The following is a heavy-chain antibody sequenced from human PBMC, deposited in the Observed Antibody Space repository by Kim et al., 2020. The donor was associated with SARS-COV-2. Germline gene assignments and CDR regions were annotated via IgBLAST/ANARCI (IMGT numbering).Heavy chain of an antibody. V-gene: IGHV4-39*01. Sequence: SETLSLTCIVSGGSISSSSYYWGWIRQPPGKGLEWIGSIYYSGSTYYNPSLKSRVTISVDTSKNQFSLKLSSVTAADTAVYYCARLHDILTGYFNNHPFDYGGQGTLVTVSS. CDR3: ARLHDILTGYFNNHPFDY. CDR1: GGSISSSSYY. J-gene: IGHJ4*02. D-gene: IGHD3-9*01. CDR2: IYYSGST.